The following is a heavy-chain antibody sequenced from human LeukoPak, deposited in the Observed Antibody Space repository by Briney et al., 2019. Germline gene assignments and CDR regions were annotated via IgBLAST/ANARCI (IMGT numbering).Heavy chain of an antibody. J-gene: IGHJ6*01. D-gene: IGHD2-2*01. V-gene: IGHV3-30*18. CDR2: ISYDGSNK. CDR3: ANAHASSLYYGMDV. Sequence: GGPLRLSCAASGFTFSSYGMHWVRQAPGKGLEWVAVISYDGSNKYYADSVKGRFTISRDNSKNTLYLQMNSLRAEDTAVYYCANAHASSLYYGMDVWGQGTTVTVSS. CDR1: GFTFSSYG.